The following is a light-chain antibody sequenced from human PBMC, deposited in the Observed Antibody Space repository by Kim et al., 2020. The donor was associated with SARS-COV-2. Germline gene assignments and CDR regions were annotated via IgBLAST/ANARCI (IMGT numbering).Light chain of an antibody. CDR2: EDR. Sequence: SVAGGQPASTTCYGDKVGVKYACWYQQQPGPTPVLVIYEDRKLPTGTPERFSGSNSGNTATLTISGTQAMDEADYYCQAWDSTTYVFGTGTQLTVL. J-gene: IGLJ1*01. V-gene: IGLV3-1*01. CDR1: KVGVKY. CDR3: QAWDSTTYV.